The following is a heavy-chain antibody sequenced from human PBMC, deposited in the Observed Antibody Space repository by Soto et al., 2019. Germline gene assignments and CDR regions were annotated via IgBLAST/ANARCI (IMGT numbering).Heavy chain of an antibody. D-gene: IGHD6-13*01. CDR2: IYHSGST. CDR3: ARIGDAAAGKSNGMDV. V-gene: IGHV4-4*02. CDR1: GGSISSSNW. J-gene: IGHJ6*02. Sequence: SETLSLTCAVSGGSISSSNWWSWVRQPPGKGLEWIGEIYHSGSTNYNPSLKSRVTISVDKSKNQFSLKLSSVTAADTAVYYCARIGDAAAGKSNGMDVWGQGTTVTVSS.